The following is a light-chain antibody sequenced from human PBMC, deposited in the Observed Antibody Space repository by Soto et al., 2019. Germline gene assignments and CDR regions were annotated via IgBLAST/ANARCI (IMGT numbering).Light chain of an antibody. CDR2: KAS. CDR3: QQYSVYAWT. CDR1: QSISSW. J-gene: IGKJ1*01. Sequence: DIQMTQSHSTLSASVGDRVTITCRASQSISSWLAWYQQKPGEAPKLLIYKASSLDSGVPSRFSGSGSGTEFTLTISSLQPDDFAAYYCQQYSVYAWTFGQGTKVEIK. V-gene: IGKV1-5*03.